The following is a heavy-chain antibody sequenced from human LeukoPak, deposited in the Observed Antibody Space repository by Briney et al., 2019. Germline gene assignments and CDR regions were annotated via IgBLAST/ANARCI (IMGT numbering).Heavy chain of an antibody. V-gene: IGHV3-23*01. CDR3: AKEGYYDSSGYYYG. CDR2: INSSGGRT. Sequence: GGSLRLSCTTSGFTFSSSAMSWVRQAPGKGLEWVSDINSSGGRTYYADSVKGRFTISRDNSKNTLFLQMNSLRAEDTAVYYCAKEGYYDSSGYYYGWGQGTLVTVSS. J-gene: IGHJ4*02. D-gene: IGHD3-22*01. CDR1: GFTFSSSA.